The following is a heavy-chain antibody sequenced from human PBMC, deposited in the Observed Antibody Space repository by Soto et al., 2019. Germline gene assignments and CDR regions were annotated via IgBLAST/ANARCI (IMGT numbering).Heavy chain of an antibody. Sequence: SETLSLTCTVSGGSISSSSYFWGWIRQPPGKGLEWIGSFYYSGGTYYNPSLKSRVTISVDTSKNQFSLKLSSVTAADTAVYYCGRQPGHCGSTTCFGYYSVDVWGQGTTVTVSS. CDR2: FYYSGGT. V-gene: IGHV4-39*01. CDR3: GRQPGHCGSTTCFGYYSVDV. J-gene: IGHJ6*02. D-gene: IGHD2-2*01. CDR1: GGSISSSSYF.